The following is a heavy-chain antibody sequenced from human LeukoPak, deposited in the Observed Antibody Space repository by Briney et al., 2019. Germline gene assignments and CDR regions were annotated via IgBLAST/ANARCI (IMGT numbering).Heavy chain of an antibody. CDR2: IKQDSSEK. D-gene: IGHD5-12*01. Sequence: GGSLRLFCAASGFTFSTYWMSWVRQAPGKGLEWVANIKQDSSEKYYVDSVKGRFTISRDNSKNTLYLQMNSLRAEDTAVYYCASLSGPLKGNAFDIWGQGTMVTVSS. CDR3: ASLSGPLKGNAFDI. V-gene: IGHV3-7*01. CDR1: GFTFSTYW. J-gene: IGHJ3*02.